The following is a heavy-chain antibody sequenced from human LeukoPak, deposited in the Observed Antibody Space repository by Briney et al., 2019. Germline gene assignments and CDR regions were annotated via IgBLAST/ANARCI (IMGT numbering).Heavy chain of an antibody. V-gene: IGHV4-34*01. CDR2: INHSGFI. CDR1: GGSFSGYY. CDR3: ARCQRAFDV. J-gene: IGHJ3*01. Sequence: SETLSLTCDVYGGSFSGYYWSWTRQPPGKGLEWIGEINHSGFINYNPSLKSRVIISADTSKIQFSLKLTSVTAADTAVYYCARCQRAFDVWGQGTMVTVST.